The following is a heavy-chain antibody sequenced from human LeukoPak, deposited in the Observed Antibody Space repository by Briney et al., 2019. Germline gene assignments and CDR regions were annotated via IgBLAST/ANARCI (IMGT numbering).Heavy chain of an antibody. J-gene: IGHJ5*02. Sequence: GGSLRLSCAASGFTFSVYEMNWVRQAPGKGLEWVSYISSSGSTIYYADSVKGRFTISRDNAKNSLYLQMNSLRAEDTAVYYCARDLGQYYDTSDNWFDPWGQGTLVTVSS. CDR1: GFTFSVYE. V-gene: IGHV3-48*03. CDR3: ARDLGQYYDTSDNWFDP. D-gene: IGHD3-22*01. CDR2: ISSSGSTI.